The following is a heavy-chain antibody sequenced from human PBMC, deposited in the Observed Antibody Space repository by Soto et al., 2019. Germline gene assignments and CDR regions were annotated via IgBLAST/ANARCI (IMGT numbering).Heavy chain of an antibody. J-gene: IGHJ6*02. Sequence: SETLSLTCTVSGGSISSYYWSWIRQPPGKGLEWIGYIYYSGSTNYNPSLKSRVTISVDTSKNQFSLNLSSVTAADTAVYYCAASCVGCGGFNYYGMDVWGQGTTVTVSS. CDR2: IYYSGST. CDR3: AASCVGCGGFNYYGMDV. D-gene: IGHD2-21*01. CDR1: GGSISSYY. V-gene: IGHV4-59*12.